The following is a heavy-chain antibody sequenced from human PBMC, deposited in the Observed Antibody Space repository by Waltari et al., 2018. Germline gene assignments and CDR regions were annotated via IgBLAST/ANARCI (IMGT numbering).Heavy chain of an antibody. Sequence: QVQLQESGPGLVKPSETLSLTCAVSGYSISSGYYWGWIRQPPGKGLEWIGSIYHSGSTYYNPSLKLSSVTAADTAVYYCARHAEAYGSGSYYPHYYGMDVWGQGTTVTVSS. CDR1: GYSISSGYY. J-gene: IGHJ6*02. CDR2: IYHSGST. CDR3: GMDV. D-gene: IGHD3-10*01. V-gene: IGHV4-38-2*01.